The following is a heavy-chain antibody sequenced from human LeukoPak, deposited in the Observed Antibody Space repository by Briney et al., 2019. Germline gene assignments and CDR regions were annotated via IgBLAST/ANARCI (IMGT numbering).Heavy chain of an antibody. Sequence: PSETLSLTCTVSGGSISSSSYYWGWIRQPPGQGLEWIGEISLTGLTHYNPSLESRVTVSLDKSKNQLSLNLTSVTAADTAVYYCSRENGAFSPFGYWGQGILVTVLS. J-gene: IGHJ4*02. CDR1: GGSISSSSYY. D-gene: IGHD2-8*01. CDR3: SRENGAFSPFGY. CDR2: ISLTGLT. V-gene: IGHV4-39*07.